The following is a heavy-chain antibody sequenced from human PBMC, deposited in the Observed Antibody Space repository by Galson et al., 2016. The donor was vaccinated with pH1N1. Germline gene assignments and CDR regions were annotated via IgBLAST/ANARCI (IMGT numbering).Heavy chain of an antibody. V-gene: IGHV4-61*10. CDR1: GSSISSGSYY. J-gene: IGHJ6*03. CDR3: AMVPRGEFLYYMDV. Sequence: SETLSLTCTVSGSSISSGSYYWSWIRQPAGKGLEWIGYIYTSGSTNYNPSLKSRVTISVDTSKNQFSLKLSSVTAADTAVYYCAMVPRGEFLYYMDVWGKGTTVTVSS. CDR2: IYTSGST. D-gene: IGHD3-16*01.